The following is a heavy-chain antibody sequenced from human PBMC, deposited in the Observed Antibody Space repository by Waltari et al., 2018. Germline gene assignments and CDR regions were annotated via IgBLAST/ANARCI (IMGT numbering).Heavy chain of an antibody. J-gene: IGHJ4*02. CDR1: GFTFSSYG. V-gene: IGHV3-33*01. D-gene: IGHD6-19*01. CDR3: ARRLESGWYYFDY. CDR2: IWYDGSNK. Sequence: QVQLVESGGGVVQPGRSLRLSCAASGFTFSSYGMHWVRQAPGKGLEWVAVIWYDGSNKYYADSVKGRFTISRDNSKNTLYLQMNSLRAEDTAVYYCARRLESGWYYFDYWGQGTLVTVSS.